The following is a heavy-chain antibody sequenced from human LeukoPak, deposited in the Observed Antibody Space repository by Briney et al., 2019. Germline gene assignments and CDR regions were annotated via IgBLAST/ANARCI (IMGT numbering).Heavy chain of an antibody. Sequence: SETLSLTCTVSGGSISSGDYYWSWIRQPPGKGLEWIGYIYYSGSTNYNPSLKSRVTISVDTSKNQFSLKLSSVTAADTAVYYCAREDSKPQPGFWSGYSSPRNPNYYYYYMDVWGKGTTVTVSS. D-gene: IGHD3-3*01. J-gene: IGHJ6*03. CDR2: IYYSGST. CDR3: AREDSKPQPGFWSGYSSPRNPNYYYYYMDV. CDR1: GGSISSGDYY. V-gene: IGHV4-61*08.